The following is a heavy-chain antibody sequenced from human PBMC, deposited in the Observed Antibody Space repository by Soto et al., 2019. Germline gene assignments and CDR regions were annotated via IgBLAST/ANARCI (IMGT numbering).Heavy chain of an antibody. J-gene: IGHJ3*02. V-gene: IGHV3-15*07. D-gene: IGHD2-21*01. CDR3: TTGLVKGRGAFDI. CDR1: GFTFSNAW. Sequence: PGGSLRLSCAASGFTFSNAWMNWVRQAPGKGLEWVGRIKSKTDGGTTDYAAPVKGRFTISRDDSKNTLYLQMNSLKTEDTAVYYCTTGLVKGRGAFDIWGQGTMVTVSS. CDR2: IKSKTDGGTT.